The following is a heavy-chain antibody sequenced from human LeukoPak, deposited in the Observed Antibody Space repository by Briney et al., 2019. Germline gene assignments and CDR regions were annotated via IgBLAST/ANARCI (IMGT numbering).Heavy chain of an antibody. CDR1: GFTFSSYW. Sequence: GGSLRLSCAASGFTFSSYWMHWVRQAPGKGLVWVSRISPDGSVTNYADSVKGRFTISRDNTKNTLYLQMSSPRAEDMAVYYCARGSRGSIYGNFDYWGLGTLVTVSS. CDR2: ISPDGSVT. D-gene: IGHD5-18*01. J-gene: IGHJ4*02. CDR3: ARGSRGSIYGNFDY. V-gene: IGHV3-74*01.